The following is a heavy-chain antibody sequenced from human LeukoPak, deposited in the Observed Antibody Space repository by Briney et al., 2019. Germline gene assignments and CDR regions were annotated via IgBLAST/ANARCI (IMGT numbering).Heavy chain of an antibody. CDR1: GHIFSTYW. CDR2: VYPGDSNT. D-gene: IGHD6-13*01. CDR3: ARRSAANAFDI. J-gene: IGHJ3*02. V-gene: IGHV5-51*01. Sequence: GESLKISCKGYGHIFSTYWIGWVRQMPGKGLEWMGIVYPGDSNTRYSPYFQGQVTISADKSITTAYLQWSSLKASDTAMYFCARRSAANAFDIWGQGTMVTVSS.